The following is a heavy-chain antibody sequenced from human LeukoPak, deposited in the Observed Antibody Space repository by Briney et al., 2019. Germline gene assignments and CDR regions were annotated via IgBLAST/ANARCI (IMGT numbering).Heavy chain of an antibody. CDR3: AKARRVLLWFRVNDWYFDY. D-gene: IGHD3-10*01. J-gene: IGHJ4*02. V-gene: IGHV3-23*01. Sequence: PGGSLRLSCAASGFTFSSYAMSWVRQAPGKGLEWVSAISGSGGSTYYADSVKGRFTISRDNSKNTLYLQMNSLRAEDTAVYYCAKARRVLLWFRVNDWYFDYWGQGTLVTVSS. CDR2: ISGSGGST. CDR1: GFTFSSYA.